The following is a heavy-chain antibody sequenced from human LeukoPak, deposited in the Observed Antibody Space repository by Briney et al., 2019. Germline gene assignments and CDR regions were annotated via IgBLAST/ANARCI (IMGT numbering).Heavy chain of an antibody. CDR2: ISGGGGNT. D-gene: IGHD6-13*01. CDR1: GFTFSSYA. V-gene: IGHV3-23*01. J-gene: IGHJ4*02. Sequence: PGGSLRLSCAASGFTFSSYAMSWVRQAPGKGLERVSAISGGGGNTYYADSVKGRFTISRDNSENTLYLQMNSLRAEDTAVYYCAKDTYSSSRPYYFDYWGQGTQVTVSS. CDR3: AKDTYSSSRPYYFDY.